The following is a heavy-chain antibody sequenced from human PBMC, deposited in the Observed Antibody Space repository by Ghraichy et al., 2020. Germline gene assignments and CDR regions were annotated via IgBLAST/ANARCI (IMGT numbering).Heavy chain of an antibody. J-gene: IGHJ3*02. CDR3: ARDLVYTPPIYSSSWYSRPMDAFDI. V-gene: IGHV3-48*02. CDR2: ISSSSSTI. Sequence: GGSLRLSCAASGFTFSSYSMNWVRQAPGKGLEWVSYISSSSSTIYYADSVKGRFTISRDNAKNSLYLQMNSLRDEDTAVYYCARDLVYTPPIYSSSWYSRPMDAFDIWGQGTMVTVSS. D-gene: IGHD6-13*01. CDR1: GFTFSSYS.